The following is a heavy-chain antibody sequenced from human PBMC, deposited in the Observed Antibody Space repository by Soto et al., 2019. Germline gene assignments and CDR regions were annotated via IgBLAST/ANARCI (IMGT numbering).Heavy chain of an antibody. D-gene: IGHD5-18*01. J-gene: IGHJ4*02. Sequence: SETLSLTCTVSGGSVTSDEDYWTWIRQSPGKGLEWIGYISNSGSTGYNPSLKTRLSMSVDRSKNQFTLRLTSVTAADTAVYFCATESGSTYGYFDHWGRGTQVTVSS. CDR1: GGSVTSDEDY. CDR2: ISNSGST. V-gene: IGHV4-30-4*01. CDR3: ATESGSTYGYFDH.